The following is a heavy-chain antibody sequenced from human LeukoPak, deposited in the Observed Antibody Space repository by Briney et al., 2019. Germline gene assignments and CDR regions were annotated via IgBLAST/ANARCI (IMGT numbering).Heavy chain of an antibody. CDR1: GFTFSSYA. V-gene: IGHV3-30-3*02. Sequence: GGSLRLSCAAFGFTFSSYAMHWVRQAPGKGLEWVAVISYDGSNKYYADSVKGRFTISRDNSKNTLYLQMNSLRAGDTAVYYCAKTSGIVGATKGGYFDYWGQGTLVTVSS. J-gene: IGHJ4*02. CDR2: ISYDGSNK. CDR3: AKTSGIVGATKGGYFDY. D-gene: IGHD1-26*01.